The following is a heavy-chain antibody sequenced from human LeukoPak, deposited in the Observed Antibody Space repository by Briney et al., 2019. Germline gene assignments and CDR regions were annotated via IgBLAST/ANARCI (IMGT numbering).Heavy chain of an antibody. V-gene: IGHV4-30-4*08. CDR2: IYYSGST. D-gene: IGHD3-3*01. Sequence: SETLSLTCTVSGGSISSGDYYWSWIRQPPGKGLEWNGYIYYSGSTYYNPSLKSRVTISVDTSKNQFSLKLSSVTAADTAVYYCARVPPYDFWSGYFDYWGQGTLVTVSS. CDR3: ARVPPYDFWSGYFDY. CDR1: GGSISSGDYY. J-gene: IGHJ4*02.